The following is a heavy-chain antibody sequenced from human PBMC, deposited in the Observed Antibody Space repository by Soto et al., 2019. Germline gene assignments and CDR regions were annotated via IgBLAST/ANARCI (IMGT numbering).Heavy chain of an antibody. J-gene: IGHJ6*02. V-gene: IGHV4-31*04. D-gene: IGHD2-8*01. CDR2: IYYSGST. CDR1: GDSLSSGGYY. Sequence: QVRLQESGPGLVRPSQTLSLTCTVSGDSLSSGGYYCSWIRQLPGKGLEWIGFIYYSGSTFYNPSLRRRVTMSADASKNPISLKLSSVTAADTAVYYCAKTKTPHVRNGMDVWGQGTTVTVSS. CDR3: AKTKTPHVRNGMDV.